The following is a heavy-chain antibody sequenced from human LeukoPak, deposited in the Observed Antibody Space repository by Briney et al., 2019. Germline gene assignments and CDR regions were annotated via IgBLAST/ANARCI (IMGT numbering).Heavy chain of an antibody. CDR3: ARDSGTTGEVKFDP. Sequence: SVTLSLTCTVSGDSISRYYWSWIRQPAGKGLEWIGRIYNGGIITYNPSLKSRVTMSIDTSNNQFSLRLRFVTAADTAVYYCARDSGTTGEVKFDPWGQGTLVTVSS. CDR2: IYNGGII. V-gene: IGHV4-4*07. D-gene: IGHD3-10*01. CDR1: GDSISRYY. J-gene: IGHJ5*02.